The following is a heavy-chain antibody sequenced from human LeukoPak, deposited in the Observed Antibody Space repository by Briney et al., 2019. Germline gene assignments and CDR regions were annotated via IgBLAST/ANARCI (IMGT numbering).Heavy chain of an antibody. CDR2: ISASGGST. D-gene: IGHD1-26*01. J-gene: IGHJ3*02. V-gene: IGHV3-23*01. CDR1: GFTFSSSA. Sequence: GGSLRLSCAASGFTFSSSAMSWVRQAPGKGLEWVSGISASGGSTYYADSVKGRFTISRDNSKNTLYLQTNSLRAEDTAVYYCAKDKGIVGANDAFDIWGQGTMVTVSS. CDR3: AKDKGIVGANDAFDI.